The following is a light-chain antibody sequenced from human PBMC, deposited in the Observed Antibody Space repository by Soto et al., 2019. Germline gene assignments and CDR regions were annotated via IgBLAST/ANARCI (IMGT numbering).Light chain of an antibody. Sequence: EGVLTQSPGTLSLSPGERATLSCRASQSIRSSFLAWYQQKPGQAPRLLIYGVSSRATGIPDRFSGSGSGTDFTLTISRLEPEDFAVYYCQQYGSSLVFTFCPGTKVDIK. J-gene: IGKJ3*01. CDR3: QQYGSSLVFT. CDR2: GVS. CDR1: QSIRSSF. V-gene: IGKV3-20*01.